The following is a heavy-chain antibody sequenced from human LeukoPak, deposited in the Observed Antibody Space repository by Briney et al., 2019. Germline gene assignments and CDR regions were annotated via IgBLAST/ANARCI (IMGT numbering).Heavy chain of an antibody. V-gene: IGHV1-69*13. D-gene: IGHD4-17*01. CDR3: ARVGPLGDYLFDY. CDR2: IIPIFGTA. J-gene: IGHJ4*02. CDR1: GGTFSSYA. Sequence: ASVKVSCKASGGTFSSYAISWVRQAPGQGLEWMGGIIPIFGTANYAQKFQGRVKITADESTSTAYMELSSLRSEDTAVYYCARVGPLGDYLFDYWGQGTLVTVSS.